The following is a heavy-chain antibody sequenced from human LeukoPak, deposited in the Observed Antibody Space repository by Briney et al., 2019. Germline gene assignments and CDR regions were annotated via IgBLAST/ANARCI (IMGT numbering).Heavy chain of an antibody. D-gene: IGHD2-2*01. J-gene: IGHJ5*02. CDR2: ISSSGSFI. Sequence: PGGSLRLSCAAPGFTFSSHSMNWGRQAPGKGLEWVSSISSSGSFIYYADSVKGRLTTSRDNAKNSLYLQMNSLRADDTAVYYCARVVTAAWDWFDPWGQGTLVTVSS. CDR3: ARVVTAAWDWFDP. V-gene: IGHV3-21*01. CDR1: GFTFSSHS.